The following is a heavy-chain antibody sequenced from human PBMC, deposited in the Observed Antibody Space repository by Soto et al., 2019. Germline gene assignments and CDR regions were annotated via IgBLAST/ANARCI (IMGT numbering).Heavy chain of an antibody. CDR3: ARSSGSYRPFDY. J-gene: IGHJ4*02. V-gene: IGHV3-48*03. Sequence: GGSLRLSCTASGFTFSSHEMNWVRQAPGKGLEWVSHISESGSIYDADSVKGRFSISRGDAKNSLYLQMNSLRDEDTAVYYCARSSGSYRPFDYWGQGILVTVSS. CDR2: ISESGSI. CDR1: GFTFSSHE. D-gene: IGHD3-22*01.